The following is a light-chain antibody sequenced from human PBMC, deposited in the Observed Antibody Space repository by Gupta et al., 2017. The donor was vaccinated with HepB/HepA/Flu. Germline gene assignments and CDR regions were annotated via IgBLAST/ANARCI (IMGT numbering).Light chain of an antibody. V-gene: IGKV3-15*01. CDR1: QSVISN. J-gene: IGKJ2*01. Sequence: EIVMTQSPATLSVSPGERATLSCRASQSVISNLAWYKHKPSQAPRLLIYGASTRDTGIPARFSGSGFGKEFPLTISSRQSEDFAVYYCQQYNNWPPITFGQGTKLDIK. CDR2: GAS. CDR3: QQYNNWPPIT.